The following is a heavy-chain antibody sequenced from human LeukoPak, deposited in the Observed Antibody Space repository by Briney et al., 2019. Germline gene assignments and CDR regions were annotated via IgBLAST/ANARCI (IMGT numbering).Heavy chain of an antibody. CDR3: ARGEMGYDSSGYYPFDY. V-gene: IGHV5-51*01. Sequence: GESLKISCKGSGYSFTSYWIGWVRQMPGKGLEWTGIIYPGDSDTRYSPSFQGQVTISADKSISTAYLQWSSLKASDTAMYYCARGEMGYDSSGYYPFDYWGQGTLVTVSS. CDR2: IYPGDSDT. CDR1: GYSFTSYW. D-gene: IGHD3-22*01. J-gene: IGHJ4*02.